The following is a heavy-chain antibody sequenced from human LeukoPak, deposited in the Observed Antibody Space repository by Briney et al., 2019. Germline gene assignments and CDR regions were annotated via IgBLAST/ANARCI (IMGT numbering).Heavy chain of an antibody. CDR3: ARRVQTTGVFDF. J-gene: IGHJ4*02. CDR1: GYTFTDYY. D-gene: IGHD2-8*01. Sequence: ASIKVSCKASGYTFTDYYMHWVRQAPGQGLQWRGRINPKTGGTNYAQKCQGRVTMTGDTSISTAYMELSRLGSDDTAVYYCARRVQTTGVFDFWGQGTLVTVSS. CDR2: INPKTGGT. V-gene: IGHV1-2*06.